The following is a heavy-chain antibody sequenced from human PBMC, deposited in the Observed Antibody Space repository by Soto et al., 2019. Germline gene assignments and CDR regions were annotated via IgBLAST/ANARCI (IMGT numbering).Heavy chain of an antibody. CDR3: ARGLYGVYHRRYMDV. J-gene: IGHJ6*03. V-gene: IGHV4-59*08. CDR1: GGSISSYY. Sequence: SETLSLTCTVSGGSISSYYWSWIRQPPGKGLEWIGYIYYSGSTNYNPSLKSRVTISVDTSKNQFSLKLSSVTAADTAVYYCARGLYGVYHRRYMDVWGKGTTVTLSS. D-gene: IGHD6-13*01. CDR2: IYYSGST.